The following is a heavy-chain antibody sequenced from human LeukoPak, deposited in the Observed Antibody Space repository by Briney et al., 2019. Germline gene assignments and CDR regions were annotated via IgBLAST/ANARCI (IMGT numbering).Heavy chain of an antibody. Sequence: PRGSLRLSCAAPRFSFRTYLMRWVRHAPGEGRVWVSRIIIDGGTIYADSVKGRFTISRDNAEKTVSLQMNSLRPEDTGVYYCARAPSEIGGYYPEYFRHWGQGTLVTVSS. CDR2: IIIDGGT. V-gene: IGHV3-74*01. CDR3: ARAPSEIGGYYPEYFRH. J-gene: IGHJ1*01. CDR1: RFSFRTYL. D-gene: IGHD3-22*01.